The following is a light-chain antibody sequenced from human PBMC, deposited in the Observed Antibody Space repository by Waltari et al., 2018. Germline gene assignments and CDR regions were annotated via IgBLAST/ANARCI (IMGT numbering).Light chain of an antibody. V-gene: IGKV3-15*01. CDR3: QQYDNRPPYT. Sequence: EIVMTQSPATLSVSPGERVTLSCRASQSVGSNLAWYRQKPGQAPRILTYGASTSASGVPAKFSGSGSGTEFTLTISSLQSEDVAIYYCQQYDNRPPYTFGQGTNLEIK. CDR1: QSVGSN. CDR2: GAS. J-gene: IGKJ2*01.